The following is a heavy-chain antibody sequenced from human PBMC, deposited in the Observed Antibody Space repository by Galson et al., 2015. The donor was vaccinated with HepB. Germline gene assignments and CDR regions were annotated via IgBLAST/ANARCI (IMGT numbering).Heavy chain of an antibody. CDR3: ARDKSSGWYLLMFDP. D-gene: IGHD6-19*01. V-gene: IGHV1-2*02. CDR2: INPNSGGT. CDR1: GYTFTAYY. Sequence: SCKASGYTFTAYYMHWVRQAPGQGLEWMGWINPNSGGTNYAQKFQGRVTMTRDTSISTAYMELSRLRSDDTAVYYCARDKSSGWYLLMFDPWGQGTLVTVSS. J-gene: IGHJ5*02.